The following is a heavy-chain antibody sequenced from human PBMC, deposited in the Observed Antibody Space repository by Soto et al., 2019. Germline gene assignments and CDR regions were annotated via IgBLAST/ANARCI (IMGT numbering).Heavy chain of an antibody. Sequence: QVQLQESGPGLVKPSETLSLTCTVSGGSISSYYWSWIRQPPGKGLEWIGYIYYSGSTNYNPSLKRRVTISVDTSKNPFSLKLSSVTAADTAVYYCAGASRPYSSSWYDYWGQGTLVTVSS. V-gene: IGHV4-59*01. CDR3: AGASRPYSSSWYDY. D-gene: IGHD6-13*01. J-gene: IGHJ4*02. CDR2: IYYSGST. CDR1: GGSISSYY.